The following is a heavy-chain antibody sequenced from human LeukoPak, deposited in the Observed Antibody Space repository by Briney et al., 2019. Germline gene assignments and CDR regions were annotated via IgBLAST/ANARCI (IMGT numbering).Heavy chain of an antibody. Sequence: GGSLRLSCAASGFTFSSYAMSWVRQAPGKGLEWVSGITGSGGGTYYADSVKGRFTISRDSSSSTLFLQMKSQRAEDTATYYCAKEVAAGRKGIDYWGQGILVTVSS. V-gene: IGHV3-23*01. CDR2: ITGSGGGT. D-gene: IGHD6-6*01. CDR3: AKEVAAGRKGIDY. CDR1: GFTFSSYA. J-gene: IGHJ4*02.